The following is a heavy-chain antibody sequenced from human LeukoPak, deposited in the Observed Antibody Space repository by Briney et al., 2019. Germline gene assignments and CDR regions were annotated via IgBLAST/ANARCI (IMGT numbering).Heavy chain of an antibody. V-gene: IGHV1-69*13. CDR1: GGTFSSYA. CDR2: IIPIFGTA. Sequence: SVKVSCKASGGTFSSYAISWVRQAPGQGLEWMGGIIPIFGTANYAQKFQGRVTITADESTSTACMELSSLRSEDTAVYYCARTGYYYDSSGPFDHWGQGTLVTVSS. D-gene: IGHD3-22*01. CDR3: ARTGYYYDSSGPFDH. J-gene: IGHJ4*02.